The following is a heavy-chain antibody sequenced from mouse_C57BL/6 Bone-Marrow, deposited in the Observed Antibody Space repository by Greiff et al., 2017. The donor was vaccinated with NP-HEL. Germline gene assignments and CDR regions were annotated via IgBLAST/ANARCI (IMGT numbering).Heavy chain of an antibody. CDR3: ARCYYGRSYGGYCDV. CDR1: GFTFSDYG. D-gene: IGHD1-1*01. Sequence: EVNVVESGGGLVKPGGSLKLSCAASGFTFSDYGMHWVRQAPEKGLEWVAYISSGSSTIYYADTVKGRFTISRDNAKNTLFLQMTRLRSEDTAMYYCARCYYGRSYGGYCDVWGTGTTVTVSS. J-gene: IGHJ1*03. CDR2: ISSGSSTI. V-gene: IGHV5-17*01.